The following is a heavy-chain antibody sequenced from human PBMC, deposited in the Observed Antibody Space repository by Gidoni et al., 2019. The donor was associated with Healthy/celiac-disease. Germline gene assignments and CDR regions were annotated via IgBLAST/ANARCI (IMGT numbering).Heavy chain of an antibody. CDR2: IKQDGSEK. V-gene: IGHV3-7*01. Sequence: EVQLVESGGGLVQPGGSLRLSCAASGFTFSSYWMSWVRQAPGKGLEWVANIKQDGSEKYYVDSVKGRFTISRDNAKNSLYLQMNSLRAEDTAVYYCARNYGDELDAFDIWGQGTMVTVSS. J-gene: IGHJ3*02. D-gene: IGHD4-17*01. CDR1: GFTFSSYW. CDR3: ARNYGDELDAFDI.